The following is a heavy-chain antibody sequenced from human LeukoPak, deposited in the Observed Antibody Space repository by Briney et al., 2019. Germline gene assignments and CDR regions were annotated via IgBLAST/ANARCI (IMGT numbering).Heavy chain of an antibody. V-gene: IGHV3-7*01. CDR1: GFTFSSYW. Sequence: PGGSLRLSCAASGFTFSSYWMSWVRQAPGKGLEWVANIKQDGSEKYYVDYVKGRFTISRDNAKNSLYLQMNSMRAEDTAVYYCARDLDYYGSGSYRHWGQGTLVTVSS. J-gene: IGHJ4*02. CDR3: ARDLDYYGSGSYRH. CDR2: IKQDGSEK. D-gene: IGHD3-10*01.